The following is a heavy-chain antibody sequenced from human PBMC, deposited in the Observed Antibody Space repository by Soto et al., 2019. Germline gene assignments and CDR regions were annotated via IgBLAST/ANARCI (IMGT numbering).Heavy chain of an antibody. CDR3: ARGSGWYQYAFDL. D-gene: IGHD6-13*01. J-gene: IGHJ3*01. V-gene: IGHV1-69*12. CDR1: GGTFSRYA. CDR2: IIPTFERP. Sequence: QVQLVQSGAEVKKPGSSVKVSCMASGGTFSRYALSWIRQAPGQGLEWMGGIIPTFERPNYAQRFQGRLTIIADESTSTAYMELSSLGSDYMAVYYCARGSGWYQYAFDLWGQGTMVTVSS.